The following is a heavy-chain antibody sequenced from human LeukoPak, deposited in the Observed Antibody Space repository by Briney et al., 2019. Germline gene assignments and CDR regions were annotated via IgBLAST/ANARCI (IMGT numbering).Heavy chain of an antibody. CDR3: ARTAYDSSDFYRFDY. CDR2: IYNSGNT. Sequence: ASQTLSLTCAVSGGSISSGDYSWSWIRQPPGEGLEWIGFIYNSGNTYYNPSLKSRVTLSVDTSKNQFSLNLSSVTAADTAVYYCARTAYDSSDFYRFDYWGQGTLVTVSS. CDR1: GGSISSGDYS. J-gene: IGHJ4*02. D-gene: IGHD3-22*01. V-gene: IGHV4-30-4*07.